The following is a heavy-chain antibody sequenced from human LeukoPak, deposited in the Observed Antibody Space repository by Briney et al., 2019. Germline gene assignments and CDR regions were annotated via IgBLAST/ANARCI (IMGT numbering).Heavy chain of an antibody. CDR2: MYYSGST. D-gene: IGHD4-23*01. Sequence: SQTLSLTCSVSGASISSYYWSWIRQPPGQGLEWIAFMYYSGSTNYNPYLKSRVTISADTSKNQFSLKLSSVTAADTAVYYCARRSISGNSWDYFDYWGQGTLVTVSS. J-gene: IGHJ4*02. CDR1: GASISSYY. CDR3: ARRSISGNSWDYFDY. V-gene: IGHV4-59*08.